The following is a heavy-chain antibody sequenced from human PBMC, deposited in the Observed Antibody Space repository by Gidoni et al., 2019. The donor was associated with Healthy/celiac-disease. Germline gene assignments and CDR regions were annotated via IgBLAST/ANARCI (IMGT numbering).Heavy chain of an antibody. CDR3: ARGNTYYYGSGIGY. CDR2: ISSSSSYT. V-gene: IGHV3-11*06. J-gene: IGHJ4*02. D-gene: IGHD3-10*01. Sequence: QVQLVASGGGLVKPGGSLRLSCAASGFTFSDYYMSWIRQAPGKGLEWVPYISSSSSYTNYADSVKGRFTISRDNAKNSLYLQMNSLRAEDTAVYYCARGNTYYYGSGIGYWGQGTLVTVSS. CDR1: GFTFSDYY.